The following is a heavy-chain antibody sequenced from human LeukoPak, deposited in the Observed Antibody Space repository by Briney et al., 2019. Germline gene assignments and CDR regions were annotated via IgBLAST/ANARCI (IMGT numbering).Heavy chain of an antibody. CDR3: ATYYYDSNAQRGDDAFDI. CDR2: ISSSGSTI. Sequence: PGGSLRLSCAASEFAFSSYEMNWVRRAPGKGLEWVSYISSSGSTIYYADSVKGRFTVSRDNAKKSLYLQMNSLRAEATAIYYCATYYYDSNAQRGDDAFDIWGQGTMVTVSS. CDR1: EFAFSSYE. V-gene: IGHV3-48*03. J-gene: IGHJ3*02. D-gene: IGHD3-22*01.